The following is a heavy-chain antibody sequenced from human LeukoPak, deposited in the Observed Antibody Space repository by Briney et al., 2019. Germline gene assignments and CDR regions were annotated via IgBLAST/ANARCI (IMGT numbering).Heavy chain of an antibody. D-gene: IGHD3-22*01. Sequence: PGGSLRLSCAASGFIFSSYWTSWVRQAPGKGLEWVANIKQDGSEKYYVDSVKGRFTISRDNAKNSLYLEMNSLRAEDTAVYYCARDIGDSSGYYGSYFDYWGQGTLVTVSS. CDR1: GFIFSSYW. J-gene: IGHJ4*02. CDR2: IKQDGSEK. CDR3: ARDIGDSSGYYGSYFDY. V-gene: IGHV3-7*01.